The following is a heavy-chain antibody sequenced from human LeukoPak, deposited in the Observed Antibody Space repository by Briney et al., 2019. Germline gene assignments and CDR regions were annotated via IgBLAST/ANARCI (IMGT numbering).Heavy chain of an antibody. D-gene: IGHD6-13*01. CDR1: GFTFSSYA. CDR3: ARDGAYSSSWVWFDP. V-gene: IGHV3-64D*06. J-gene: IGHJ5*02. Sequence: PGGSLRLSCSASGFTFSSYAMHWVRQAPGKGLESVSIISSNGDSTYYADSVKGRFTISRDNSKNTLYLQMSSLRAEDTAVYYCARDGAYSSSWVWFDPWGQGTLVTVSS. CDR2: ISSNGDST.